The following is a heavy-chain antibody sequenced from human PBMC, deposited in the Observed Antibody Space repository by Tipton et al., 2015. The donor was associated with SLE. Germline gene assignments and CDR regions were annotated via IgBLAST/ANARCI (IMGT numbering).Heavy chain of an antibody. J-gene: IGHJ4*02. CDR2: IYHSGNT. CDR1: GGSISNLY. V-gene: IGHV4-59*11. Sequence: TLSLTCNVSGGSISNLYWSWIRQPPGKPLEWIGYIYHSGNTNYNPSLKSRLTISVDTSQNQFSLKLSSVTAADTAVYYCARDRCSGGGCYFDFWGLGALVTVSS. D-gene: IGHD2-15*01. CDR3: ARDRCSGGGCYFDF.